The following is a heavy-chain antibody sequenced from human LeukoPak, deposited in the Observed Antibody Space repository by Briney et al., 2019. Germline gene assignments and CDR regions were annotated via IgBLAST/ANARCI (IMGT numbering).Heavy chain of an antibody. Sequence: SETLSLTCTVSGGSISSDYWSWIRQPPGKGLEYIGYIYYSGSTNYNPSLKSRVTISVDTSKNQFSLKLSSVTAADTAVYYCARGRLTGTYKIDYWGQGTLVTVSS. CDR3: ARGRLTGTYKIDY. V-gene: IGHV4-59*01. CDR1: GGSISSDY. CDR2: IYYSGST. J-gene: IGHJ4*02. D-gene: IGHD1-20*01.